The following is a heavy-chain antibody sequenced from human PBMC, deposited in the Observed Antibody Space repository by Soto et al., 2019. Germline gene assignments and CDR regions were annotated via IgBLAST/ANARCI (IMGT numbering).Heavy chain of an antibody. CDR1: GFTFSSYW. D-gene: IGHD3-10*01. Sequence: EVQLVESGGGLVQPGGSLRLSCAASGFTFSSYWMHWVLQAPGKGLVWVSRIEGDGSGARYAGSVTGRFTISRDNAKNTLYLQMNSLRAEDTAVYYCTRDASGTQPLDYWGQGTLVTVSS. CDR2: IEGDGSGA. V-gene: IGHV3-74*01. J-gene: IGHJ4*02. CDR3: TRDASGTQPLDY.